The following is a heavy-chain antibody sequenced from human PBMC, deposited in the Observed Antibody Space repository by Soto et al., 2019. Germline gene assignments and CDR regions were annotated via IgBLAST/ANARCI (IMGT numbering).Heavy chain of an antibody. J-gene: IGHJ4*02. D-gene: IGHD3-22*01. CDR2: INPNSGGT. Sequence: GASVKVSCKASGYTFTGYYMHWVRQAPGQGLEWMGWINPNSGGTNYAQKFQGWVTMTRDTSISTAYMELSRLRSDATAVYYCAKDLFGGGGRDSNYYDSSGLGGLDYWGQGTLVTVSS. CDR3: AKDLFGGGGRDSNYYDSSGLGGLDY. V-gene: IGHV1-2*04. CDR1: GYTFTGYY.